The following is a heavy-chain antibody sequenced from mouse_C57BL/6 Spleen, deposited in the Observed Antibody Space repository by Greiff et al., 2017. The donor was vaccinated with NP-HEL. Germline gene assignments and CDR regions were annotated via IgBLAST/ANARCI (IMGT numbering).Heavy chain of an antibody. CDR1: GYAFSSSW. Sequence: VKLQQSGPELVKPGASVKISCKASGYAFSSSWMNWVKQRPGKGLEWIGRIYPGDGDTNYNGKFKGKATLTADKSSSTAYMQLSSLTSEDSAVYFCARFGSRTENFDYWGQGTTLTVSS. CDR3: ARFGSRTENFDY. V-gene: IGHV1-82*01. CDR2: IYPGDGDT. D-gene: IGHD1-1*01. J-gene: IGHJ2*01.